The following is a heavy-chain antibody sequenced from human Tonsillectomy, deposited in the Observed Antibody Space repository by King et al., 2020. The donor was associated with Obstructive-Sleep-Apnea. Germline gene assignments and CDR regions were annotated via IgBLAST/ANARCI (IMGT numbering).Heavy chain of an antibody. CDR1: TGSVSGGSYY. J-gene: IGHJ4*02. D-gene: IGHD1-26*01. CDR3: AGFRVIVGPSTIDY. V-gene: IGHV4-61*01. Sequence: QLQESGPGLVKPSETLSLTCTVSTGSVSGGSYYWGWIRQPPGKGLEWIGYIYYSGSTNYNPSLKSRVTISVDTSKNQFSLKLGSVTAADTAVYYCAGFRVIVGPSTIDYWGQGTLVTVSS. CDR2: IYYSGST.